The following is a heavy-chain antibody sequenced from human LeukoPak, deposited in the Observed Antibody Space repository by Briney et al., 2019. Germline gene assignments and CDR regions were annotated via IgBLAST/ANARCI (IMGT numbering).Heavy chain of an antibody. J-gene: IGHJ5*02. CDR2: INHSGNT. V-gene: IGHV4-34*01. CDR3: ARGLPALVLRYNWFDP. Sequence: SETLSLTCAVYGGSFSGYYWSWIRQPPGKGLEWIGEINHSGNTNYNPSLKSRVTISVDTSKNQFSLKLSSVTAADTAVHYCARGLPALVLRYNWFDPWGQGTLVTVSS. CDR1: GGSFSGYY.